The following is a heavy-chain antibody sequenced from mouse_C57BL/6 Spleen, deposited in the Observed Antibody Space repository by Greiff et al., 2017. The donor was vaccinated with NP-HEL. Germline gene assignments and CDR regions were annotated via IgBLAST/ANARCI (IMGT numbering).Heavy chain of an antibody. CDR3: ARFRYYGNSSYYVDY. D-gene: IGHD2-1*01. J-gene: IGHJ2*01. Sequence: QVQLQQSGPELVKPGASVKLSCKASGYTFTSYDINWVKQRPGQGLEWIGWIYPRDGSTKYNEKFKGKATLTVDTSSSTAYMELHSLTSEDSAVYFCARFRYYGNSSYYVDYWGQGTTLTVSS. V-gene: IGHV1-85*01. CDR1: GYTFTSYD. CDR2: IYPRDGST.